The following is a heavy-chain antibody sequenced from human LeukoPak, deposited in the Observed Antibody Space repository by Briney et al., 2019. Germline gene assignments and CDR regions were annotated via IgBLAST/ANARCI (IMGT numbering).Heavy chain of an antibody. J-gene: IGHJ6*02. V-gene: IGHV3-30*18. CDR2: ISYDGSNK. Sequence: GGSLRLCCAASGFTFSSYGMHWVRQAPGKGLEWVAVISYDGSNKYYADSVKGRFTISRDNSKNTLYLQMNSLRAEDTAVYYCAKDSYYGSGSYYTLQIYYYYYGMDVWGQGTTVTVSS. CDR3: AKDSYYGSGSYYTLQIYYYYYGMDV. CDR1: GFTFSSYG. D-gene: IGHD3-10*01.